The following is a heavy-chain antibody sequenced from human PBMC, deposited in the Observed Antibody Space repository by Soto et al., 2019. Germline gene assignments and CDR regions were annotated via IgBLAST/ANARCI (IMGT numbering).Heavy chain of an antibody. V-gene: IGHV3-23*01. CDR2: ICGSGGST. CDR3: AKVFFGVVGPFDY. CDR1: GFTFSSYA. D-gene: IGHD3-3*01. Sequence: GGSLRLSCAASGFTFSSYAMTWVRQAPGKGLEWVSAICGSGGSTYYADSVKGRFSISRDNSKNTLYLQMNSLRAEDTAVYFCAKVFFGVVGPFDYWGQGTLVTVSS. J-gene: IGHJ4*02.